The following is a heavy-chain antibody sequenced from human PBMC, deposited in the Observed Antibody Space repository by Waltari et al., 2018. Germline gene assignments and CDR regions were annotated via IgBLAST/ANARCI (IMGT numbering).Heavy chain of an antibody. D-gene: IGHD1-1*01. CDR1: GRSIISNRHY. CDR2: MSYSGAT. J-gene: IGHJ3*01. Sequence: HLQLQESRPGLVTPSETLSLTCSVSGRSIISNRHYWVGIRQPPGQGLEWSGTMSYSGATSSSPSLSSRVTIARDTAKNQLSLKLSSVTAADTAVYFCATYLGASLGTAAFDVWGQGTMVTVSS. CDR3: ATYLGASLGTAAFDV. V-gene: IGHV4-39*01.